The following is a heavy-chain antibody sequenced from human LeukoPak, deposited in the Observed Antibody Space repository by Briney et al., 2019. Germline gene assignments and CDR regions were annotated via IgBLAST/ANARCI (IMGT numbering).Heavy chain of an antibody. D-gene: IGHD4-11*01. CDR1: GGSFSGYY. J-gene: IGHJ6*03. V-gene: IGHV4-59*10. Sequence: SETLSLTCAGYGGSFSGYYWSWIRQPAGKGLEWIGRIYTSGSTNYNPSLKSRVTMSVDTSKNQFSLKLSSVTAADTAVYYCARGWVTTAYYYYMDVWGKGTTVTISS. CDR3: ARGWVTTAYYYYMDV. CDR2: IYTSGST.